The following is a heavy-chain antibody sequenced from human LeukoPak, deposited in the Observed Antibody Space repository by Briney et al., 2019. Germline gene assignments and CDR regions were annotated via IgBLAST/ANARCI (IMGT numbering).Heavy chain of an antibody. Sequence: SGGSLRLSCAASGFTFSNYGMIWVHQAPAKGLHWVSGISGSGGSTVYADSVKGGFTIYSDNSKNTLYVQLNSLIADDTAVYYCATRGDIDSTGSLRYFDYWGQGTLVTVSS. D-gene: IGHD3-22*01. J-gene: IGHJ4*02. CDR2: ISGSGGST. CDR1: GFTFSNYG. CDR3: ATRGDIDSTGSLRYFDY. V-gene: IGHV3-23*01.